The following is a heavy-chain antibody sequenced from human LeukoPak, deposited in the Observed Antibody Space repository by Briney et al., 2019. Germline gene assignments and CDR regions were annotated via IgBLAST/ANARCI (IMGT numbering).Heavy chain of an antibody. D-gene: IGHD3-22*01. Sequence: RGGVLVLSCAASGFSFSSYGMHGVRQAPGKGLEWVAVISYDRSTKYYADSVKGRFTISRDNSKNTLYLQMNSLRPEDTAVYYCAKDLDSSGYSDYFDYWGQGTLVTVSS. CDR3: AKDLDSSGYSDYFDY. CDR1: GFSFSSYG. J-gene: IGHJ4*02. CDR2: ISYDRSTK. V-gene: IGHV3-30*18.